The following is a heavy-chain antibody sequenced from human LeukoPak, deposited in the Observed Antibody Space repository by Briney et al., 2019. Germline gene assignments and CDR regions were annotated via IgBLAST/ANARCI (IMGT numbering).Heavy chain of an antibody. J-gene: IGHJ3*02. V-gene: IGHV1-2*02. CDR1: GYTFTGYY. CDR2: INPNSGGT. CDR3: ARDLSYYYDSGDAFDI. D-gene: IGHD3-22*01. Sequence: ASVKVSCKASGYTFTGYYMHWVRQAPGQGLEWMGWINPNSGGTNYAQKFQGRVTMTRDTSISTAYMELSRLRSDDTAVYYCARDLSYYYDSGDAFDIWGQGTMVTVSS.